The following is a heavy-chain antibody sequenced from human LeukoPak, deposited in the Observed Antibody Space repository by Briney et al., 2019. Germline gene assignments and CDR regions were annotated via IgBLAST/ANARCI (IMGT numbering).Heavy chain of an antibody. CDR2: ISWNSGSI. V-gene: IGHV3-9*03. CDR1: GFTFDDYS. Sequence: HPGGSLRLSCAASGFTFDDYSMQWVPRAPGRGLEWVQCISWNSGSIGYADSVKGLFTISRDNAKNSLYLQMNSLRAEDMALYYCAKDIGAGQLDVPSPLPGAFDIWGQGTMVTVSS. CDR3: AKDIGAGQLDVPSPLPGAFDI. D-gene: IGHD6-13*01. J-gene: IGHJ3*02.